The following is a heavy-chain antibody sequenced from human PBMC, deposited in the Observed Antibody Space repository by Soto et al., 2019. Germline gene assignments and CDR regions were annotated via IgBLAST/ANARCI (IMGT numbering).Heavy chain of an antibody. V-gene: IGHV3-33*01. J-gene: IGHJ6*02. CDR3: ARAPYCSGASCYSNGMDV. D-gene: IGHD2-15*01. Sequence: QVQLVESGGGVVQPGRSLRLSCAASGFTFSSYGMHWVRQAPGKGLEWVAVIWYDGSNKYYADSVKGRFTISRDNSKNTLYLQMNSLRAEDTAVYYCARAPYCSGASCYSNGMDVWGQGTTVTVSS. CDR2: IWYDGSNK. CDR1: GFTFSSYG.